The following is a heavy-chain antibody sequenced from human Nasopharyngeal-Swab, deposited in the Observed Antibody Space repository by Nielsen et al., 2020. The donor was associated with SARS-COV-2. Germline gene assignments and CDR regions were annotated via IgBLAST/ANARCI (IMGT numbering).Heavy chain of an antibody. Sequence: ASVKVSCKASGYTFTGYYMHWVRQAPGQGLEWMGWINPNSGGTNYAQKFQGRVTMTRDTSISTAYMELSRLRSDDTAVYYCARDTTVPSNAFDIWGQGTMVTVSS. J-gene: IGHJ3*02. CDR3: ARDTTVPSNAFDI. CDR2: INPNSGGT. V-gene: IGHV1-2*02. D-gene: IGHD4-17*01. CDR1: GYTFTGYY.